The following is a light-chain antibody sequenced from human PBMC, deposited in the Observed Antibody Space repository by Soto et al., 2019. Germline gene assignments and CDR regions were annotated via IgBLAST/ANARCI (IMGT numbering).Light chain of an antibody. CDR1: SSDVGGYDY. J-gene: IGLJ1*01. V-gene: IGLV2-8*01. CDR3: SSYAGSNNV. CDR2: EVS. Sequence: QSVLTQPPSASGSPGQSVTISCTGTSSDVGGYDYVSWYQQHPGKAPKLMIYEVSKRPSGVPDRFSGSKSGNMASLTVSGLQAEDEADYYCSSYAGSNNVFGTGTKVTVL.